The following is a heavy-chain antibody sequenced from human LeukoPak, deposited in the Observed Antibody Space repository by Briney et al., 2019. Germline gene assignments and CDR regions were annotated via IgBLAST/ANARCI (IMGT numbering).Heavy chain of an antibody. J-gene: IGHJ4*02. V-gene: IGHV4-4*02. CDR2: ISHSGST. D-gene: IGHD4-23*01. Sequence: SETLSLTCAVSGGSISSRNWWTWVRQPPGKGLEWIGEISHSGSTNYNPSLKSRVAISVDKSKNQFSLKLSSVTAADTAVYYCARNGGNSDFDYWGQGNWVTVSS. CDR1: GGSISSRNW. CDR3: ARNGGNSDFDY.